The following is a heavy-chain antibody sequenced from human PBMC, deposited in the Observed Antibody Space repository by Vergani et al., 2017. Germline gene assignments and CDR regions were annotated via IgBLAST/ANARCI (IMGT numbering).Heavy chain of an antibody. D-gene: IGHD5-12*01. V-gene: IGHV3-23*01. CDR3: AKGGSVRGYSGYDYFDY. CDR2: ISGSGGST. CDR1: GFTFSSYA. Sequence: EVQLLESGGGLVQPGGSLRLSCAASGFTFSSYAMSWVRQAPGKGLEWVSAISGSGGSTYYADSVKGRFTNSRDNSKNTLYLQMNSLRAEDTAVYYCAKGGSVRGYSGYDYFDYWGQGTLVTVSS. J-gene: IGHJ4*02.